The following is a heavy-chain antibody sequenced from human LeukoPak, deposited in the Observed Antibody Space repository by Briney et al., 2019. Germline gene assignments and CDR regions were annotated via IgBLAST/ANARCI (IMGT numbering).Heavy chain of an antibody. J-gene: IGHJ6*03. CDR2: ISSSSSTI. Sequence: GGSLRLSCAASGFTFSSYSMNWVRQAPGKGLEWVSYISSSSSTIYYADSVKGRFTISRDNAKNPLYLQMNSLRAEDTAVYYCARGAGSFGVARPYYYYMDVWGKGTTVTVSS. D-gene: IGHD3-3*01. CDR1: GFTFSSYS. CDR3: ARGAGSFGVARPYYYYMDV. V-gene: IGHV3-48*01.